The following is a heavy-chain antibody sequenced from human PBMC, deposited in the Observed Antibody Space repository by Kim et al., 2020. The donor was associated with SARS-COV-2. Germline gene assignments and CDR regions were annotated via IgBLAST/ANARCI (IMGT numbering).Heavy chain of an antibody. V-gene: IGHV4-59*13. CDR2: IYYSGST. D-gene: IGHD3-22*01. CDR1: GGSISSYY. CDR3: ARDEESYYYDSSRFGAFDI. J-gene: IGHJ3*02. Sequence: SETLSLTCTVSGGSISSYYWSWIRQPPGKGLEWIGYIYYSGSTNYNPSLKSRVTISVDTSKNQFSLKLSSVTAADTAVYYCARDEESYYYDSSRFGAFDIWGQGTMVTVSS.